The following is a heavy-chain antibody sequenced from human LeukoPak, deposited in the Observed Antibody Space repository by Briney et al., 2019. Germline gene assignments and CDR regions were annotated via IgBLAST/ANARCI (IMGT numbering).Heavy chain of an antibody. J-gene: IGHJ4*02. CDR1: GASITNYY. CDR3: ARVRPNWNGGTFDY. Sequence: KTSETLSLTCTVSGASITNYYWSWIRQSAGKGLEWIGRIYPSGSTHSNPSLKSRVTMSLDTSKNQFSLGLSSVTAADTAVYYCARVRPNWNGGTFDYWGQGTLVTVSS. V-gene: IGHV4-4*07. CDR2: IYPSGST. D-gene: IGHD1-1*01.